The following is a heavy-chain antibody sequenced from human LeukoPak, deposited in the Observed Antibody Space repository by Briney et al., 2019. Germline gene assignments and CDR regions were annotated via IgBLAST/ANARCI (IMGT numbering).Heavy chain of an antibody. V-gene: IGHV4-39*07. J-gene: IGHJ4*02. Sequence: SETLSLTCTVSGGSISSSSYYWGWIRQPPGKGLEWIGSIYYSGSTYYNPSLKSRVTISVDTSKNQFSLELSSVTAADTAVYYCARVSDSSGYTPPHYFDYWGQGTLVTVSS. CDR3: ARVSDSSGYTPPHYFDY. CDR1: GGSISSSSYY. D-gene: IGHD3-22*01. CDR2: IYYSGST.